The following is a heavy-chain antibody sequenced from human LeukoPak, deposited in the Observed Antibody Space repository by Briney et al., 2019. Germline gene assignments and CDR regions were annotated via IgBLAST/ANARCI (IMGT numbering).Heavy chain of an antibody. Sequence: ASVKVSCKASGGTFSSYAISWVRQAPGQGLEWMGGIIPIFGTANYAQKLQGRVTMTTDTSTSTAYMELRSLRSDDTAVYYCARSDYIRENYFDYWGQGTLVTVSS. CDR2: IIPIFGTA. V-gene: IGHV1-69*05. J-gene: IGHJ4*02. CDR1: GGTFSSYA. CDR3: ARSDYIRENYFDY. D-gene: IGHD4-11*01.